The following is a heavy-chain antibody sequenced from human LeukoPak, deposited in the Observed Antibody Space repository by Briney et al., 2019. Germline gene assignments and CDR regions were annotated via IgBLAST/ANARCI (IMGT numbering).Heavy chain of an antibody. CDR1: GFTFSSYW. CDR3: AKTSRGNSAYDSPFDF. V-gene: IGHV3-7*05. Sequence: GGSLRLSCAASGFTFSSYWMSWVRQAPGKGLEWVANIKQDGSEKYYVDSVKGRFTISRDNAENSLYLQMNSLRAGDTAICYCAKTSRGNSAYDSPFDFWGQGTLVTVSS. J-gene: IGHJ4*02. CDR2: IKQDGSEK. D-gene: IGHD5-12*01.